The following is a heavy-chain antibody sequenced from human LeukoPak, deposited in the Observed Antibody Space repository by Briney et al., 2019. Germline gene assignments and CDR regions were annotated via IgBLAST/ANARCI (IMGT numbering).Heavy chain of an antibody. CDR2: INPSGGGT. Sequence: ASVKVSCKASGYTFNNYYMYWVRQAPGQGLEWMGMINPSGGGTSYAQKFQGRVTMTRDTSTRTVYMEVSSLKPEDTAVYYCAREGRGYYGSGSYYAGDENWFDPWGQGTLVTVSS. V-gene: IGHV1-46*02. CDR3: AREGRGYYGSGSYYAGDENWFDP. J-gene: IGHJ5*02. D-gene: IGHD3-10*01. CDR1: GYTFNNYY.